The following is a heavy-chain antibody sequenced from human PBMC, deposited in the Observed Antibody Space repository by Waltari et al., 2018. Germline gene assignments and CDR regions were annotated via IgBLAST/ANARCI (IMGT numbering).Heavy chain of an antibody. V-gene: IGHV3-33*01. D-gene: IGHD6-19*01. CDR1: GFTFSISG. CDR3: ARADVYSSGWPVDY. CDR2: IRYDGSKK. Sequence: QVQLVESGGGVVQPGRSLILSCAASGFTFSISGQYWARQPPGKGLEWVAFIRYDGSKKNYADAVKGRFTISRENSKNTLYLQMSNLTAEDTAVYYCARADVYSSGWPVDYWGQGTLVTVSS. J-gene: IGHJ4*02.